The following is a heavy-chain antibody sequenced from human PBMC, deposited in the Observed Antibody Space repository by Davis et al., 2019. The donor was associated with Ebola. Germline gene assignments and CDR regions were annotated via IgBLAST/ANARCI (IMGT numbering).Heavy chain of an antibody. V-gene: IGHV3-74*01. CDR3: VRDPALVVTGGGWFFDL. CDR1: GFTFSHYW. Sequence: HTGGSLRLSCVGSGFTFSHYWMHWVRQAPGRGLVWVARVTGDGNTFYADSVKDRVTISRDNAKNSLYLQMNSLRAEDTAVYYCVRDPALVVTGGGWFFDLWGRGTLVTVSS. J-gene: IGHJ2*01. D-gene: IGHD2-21*02. CDR2: VTGDGNT.